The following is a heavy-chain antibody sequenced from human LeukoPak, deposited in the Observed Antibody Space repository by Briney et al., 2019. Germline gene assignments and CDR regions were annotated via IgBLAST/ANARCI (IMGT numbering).Heavy chain of an antibody. CDR1: GGSISSSSYY. CDR2: IYYSGST. V-gene: IGHV4-39*07. CDR3: ARGVRHCSGGSCYPWRYYYYYMDV. D-gene: IGHD2-15*01. Sequence: SETLSLTCTVSGGSISSSSYYWGWIRQPPGKGLEWIGSIYYSGSTYYNPSLKSRVTISVDTSKNQFSLKLSSVTAADTAVYYCARGVRHCSGGSCYPWRYYYYYMDVWGKGTTVTVSS. J-gene: IGHJ6*03.